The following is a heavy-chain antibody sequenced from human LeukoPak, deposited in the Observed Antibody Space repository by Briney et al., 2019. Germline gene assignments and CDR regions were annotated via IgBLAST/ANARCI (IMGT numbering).Heavy chain of an antibody. D-gene: IGHD6-6*01. CDR3: ARGRIAARQRGAFDI. J-gene: IGHJ3*02. V-gene: IGHV4-61*02. Sequence: PSETLSLTCTVSGGSISSGNYYWSWIRQPAGKGLEWIGRIYSSGNTDSNPSLKGRVTISIDTSKNQFSLRLSSVTAADTAVYYCARGRIAARQRGAFDIWGQGTMVTVSS. CDR2: IYSSGNT. CDR1: GGSISSGNYY.